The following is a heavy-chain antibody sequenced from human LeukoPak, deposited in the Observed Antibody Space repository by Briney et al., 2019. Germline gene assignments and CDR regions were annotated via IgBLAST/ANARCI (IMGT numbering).Heavy chain of an antibody. J-gene: IGHJ5*02. CDR3: ARHSRIFGVVIARWFDP. V-gene: IGHV4-39*01. CDR2: IYYSGST. D-gene: IGHD3-3*01. CDR1: GGSISSSSYY. Sequence: SETMSLTCTVYGGSISSSSYYWGWIRQPPGKGLEWIGSIYYSGSTYYNPSLKSRVTISVDTSKNQFSLKLSSVTAADTAVYYCARHSRIFGVVIARWFDPWGQGTLVTVSS.